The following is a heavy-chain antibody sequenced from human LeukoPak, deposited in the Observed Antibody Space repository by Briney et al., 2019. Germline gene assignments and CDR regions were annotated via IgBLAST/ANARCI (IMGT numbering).Heavy chain of an antibody. Sequence: GGSLRLSCAASGFTFDDYGMSWVRPAPGTGLEWVSGINWNGGRTGYVDSVKGRFTISRDNAKNSLYLQMNSLRAEDTAFYYCARGYGDYDFFFNYWGQGTLVTVSS. CDR1: GFTFDDYG. J-gene: IGHJ4*02. CDR2: INWNGGRT. V-gene: IGHV3-20*04. D-gene: IGHD5-12*01. CDR3: ARGYGDYDFFFNY.